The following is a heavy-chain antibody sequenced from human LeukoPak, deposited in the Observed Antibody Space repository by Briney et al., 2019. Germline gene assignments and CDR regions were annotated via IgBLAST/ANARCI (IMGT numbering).Heavy chain of an antibody. CDR1: GFTFSTYS. CDR3: ARVPGDV. CDR2: ISGTSTYI. J-gene: IGHJ6*04. Sequence: RGSLRLSCAASGFTFSTYSLNWVRQAPGKGLEWVSSISGTSTYIYYGDSVKGRFTISRDNAKNSLYLQMNSLRAEDTGVYYCARVPGDVWGKGTTVTVSS. V-gene: IGHV3-21*01.